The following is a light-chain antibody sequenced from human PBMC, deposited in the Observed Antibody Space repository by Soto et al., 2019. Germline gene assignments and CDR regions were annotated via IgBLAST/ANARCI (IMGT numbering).Light chain of an antibody. V-gene: IGKV1-27*01. Sequence: DIQMTQSPSSLSASLGDRVTITCRASQGINNYLAWYQQKPGKVPKLLIYGASTLQSGVPSRFSGSGSGTDFTFTISSLQPEDVAVYYFQNYNSAPRTFGQGTKVEI. CDR2: GAS. J-gene: IGKJ1*01. CDR3: QNYNSAPRT. CDR1: QGINNY.